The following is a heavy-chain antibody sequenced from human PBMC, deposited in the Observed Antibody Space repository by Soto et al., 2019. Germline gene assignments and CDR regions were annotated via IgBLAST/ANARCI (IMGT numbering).Heavy chain of an antibody. CDR2: ISAYNGNT. CDR1: GYTFTSYG. J-gene: IGHJ6*01. CDR3: ARETYGDYVRIFGYYYGMDV. D-gene: IGHD4-17*01. V-gene: IGHV1-18*01. Sequence: GASAKFSCKDSGYTFTSYGISWVRQAPGQGLERMSWISAYNGNTNYAQKIQGRVTMTADSSTSTAYMELRSLRSDDTAVYYCARETYGDYVRIFGYYYGMDVSGQVTTVTVSA.